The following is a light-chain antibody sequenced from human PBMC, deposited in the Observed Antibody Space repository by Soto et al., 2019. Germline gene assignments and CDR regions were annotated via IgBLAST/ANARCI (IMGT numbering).Light chain of an antibody. CDR1: SSDVGGYNY. CDR3: SSYTSSSAYV. J-gene: IGLJ1*01. V-gene: IGLV2-14*01. Sequence: QSALTQPASVSGSPGQSITMSCNGTSSDVGGYNYVSWYQQHPGKAPKLMIYDVSNRPSGVSNRFSGSKSGNTASLTISGLQAEDEADYYCSSYTSSSAYVFGTGTKLTVL. CDR2: DVS.